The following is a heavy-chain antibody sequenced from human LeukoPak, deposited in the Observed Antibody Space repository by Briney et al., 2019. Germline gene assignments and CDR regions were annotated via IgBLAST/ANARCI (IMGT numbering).Heavy chain of an antibody. J-gene: IGHJ6*02. CDR2: IYNAGST. CDR3: ARRPHTGYSGDWGPHDYYYGMNV. CDR1: GGSISTYY. Sequence: SSETLSLTCTVSGGSISTYYWSWIRQPPGKGLEWIGYIYNAGSTNYNPSLKSRVTISVDTSKNQFSLKLSPVTAADTAVYYCARRPHTGYSGDWGPHDYYYGMNVWGQGTTVTVS. V-gene: IGHV4-59*08. D-gene: IGHD6-19*01.